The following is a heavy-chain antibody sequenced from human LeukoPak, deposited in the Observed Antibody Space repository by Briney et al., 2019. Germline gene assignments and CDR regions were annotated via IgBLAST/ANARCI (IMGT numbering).Heavy chain of an antibody. CDR3: ARDEGNTGWFTFDW. CDR1: GESVSTKNGA. Sequence: SQTLSLTCAISGESVSTKNGAWNWIRQSPLRGLEWLGRTYYRSKWETDYAVSVKGRISIEADTSNNQFSLHLNSVTPEDTAVYYCARDEGNTGWFTFDWWGQGTLVTVYS. CDR2: TYYRSKWET. V-gene: IGHV6-1*01. D-gene: IGHD6-19*01. J-gene: IGHJ4*02.